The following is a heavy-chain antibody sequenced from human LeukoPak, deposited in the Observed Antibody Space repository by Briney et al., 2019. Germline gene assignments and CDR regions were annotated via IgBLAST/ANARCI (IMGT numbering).Heavy chain of an antibody. D-gene: IGHD3-22*01. CDR2: INWNGGST. CDR1: GCTFDDYG. Sequence: GGSLRLSCAVSGCTFDDYGMTWVRQAPGKGLEWVSGINWNGGSTGYVDSVKGRFTISRDNAKNSLYLQMNSLRGEDTALYYCARVRTWGKWLLLYSYFDYWGQGTLVTVSS. V-gene: IGHV3-20*04. J-gene: IGHJ4*02. CDR3: ARVRTWGKWLLLYSYFDY.